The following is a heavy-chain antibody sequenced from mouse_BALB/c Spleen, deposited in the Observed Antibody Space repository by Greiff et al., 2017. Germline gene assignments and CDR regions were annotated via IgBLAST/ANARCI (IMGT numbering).Heavy chain of an antibody. CDR3: ARDGNYDWYFDV. J-gene: IGHJ1*01. D-gene: IGHD2-1*01. V-gene: IGHV5-17*02. Sequence: EVMLVESGGGLVKPGGSLKLSCAASGFTFSSFGMHWVRQAPEKGLEWVAYISSGSSTIYYADTVKGRFTISRDNPKNTLFLQMTSLRSEDTAMYYCARDGNYDWYFDVWGAGTTVTVSS. CDR2: ISSGSSTI. CDR1: GFTFSSFG.